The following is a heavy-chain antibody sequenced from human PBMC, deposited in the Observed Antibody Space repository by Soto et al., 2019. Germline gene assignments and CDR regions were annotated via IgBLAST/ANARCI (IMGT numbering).Heavy chain of an antibody. V-gene: IGHV3-48*03. CDR3: ARDSRRSRGIVVEP. J-gene: IGHJ5*02. CDR2: ISSSGSTI. Sequence: GGSPRLSCAASGFTFSSYEMNWVRQAPGKGLEWVSYISSSGSTIYYADSVKGRFTISRDNAKNSLYLQMNSLRAEDTAVYYCARDSRRSRGIVVEPWGQGTLVTVSS. D-gene: IGHD3-22*01. CDR1: GFTFSSYE.